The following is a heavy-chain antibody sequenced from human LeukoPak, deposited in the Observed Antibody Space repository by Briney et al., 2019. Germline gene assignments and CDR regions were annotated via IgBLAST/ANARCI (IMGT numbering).Heavy chain of an antibody. Sequence: ASVKVSCKASGGTFSSYAISWVRQAPGQGLGWMGWITTYNGNTNYAQNLQGRVTMTTDTSTSTAYMELRSLRSDDTAVYYCARDLESSGWYFGGGYWGQGTLVTVSS. V-gene: IGHV1-18*01. J-gene: IGHJ4*02. D-gene: IGHD6-19*01. CDR1: GGTFSSYA. CDR2: ITTYNGNT. CDR3: ARDLESSGWYFGGGY.